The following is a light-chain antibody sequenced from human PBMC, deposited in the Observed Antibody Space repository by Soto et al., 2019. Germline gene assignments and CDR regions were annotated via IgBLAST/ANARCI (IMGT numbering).Light chain of an antibody. V-gene: IGKV3-15*01. CDR2: GGS. CDR1: QSVSSN. CDR3: QQYDKWPRT. J-gene: IGKJ1*01. Sequence: EIVFTQSPCTLSLSPCERASLSCMASQSVSSNFLAWYQQRPAQAPRLLIYGGSARATGIPARFSGGGSGAEYTLTISSLQSEDFAVYYCQQYDKWPRTFGQGTKVDIK.